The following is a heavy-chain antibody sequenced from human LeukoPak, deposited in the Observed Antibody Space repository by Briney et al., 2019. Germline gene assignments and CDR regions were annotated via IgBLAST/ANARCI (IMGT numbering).Heavy chain of an antibody. J-gene: IGHJ4*02. D-gene: IGHD3-10*01. Sequence: SETLSLTCTVFGGSIISYYWSWIRQPAGKGLEWIGRIYTSGSTNYNPFLKSRVTMSVDTSKNQFSLKLSSVTSADTAVYYCAKAAKYYFGSDTYYYFDYWGQGILVTVSS. CDR3: AKAAKYYFGSDTYYYFDY. V-gene: IGHV4-4*07. CDR2: IYTSGST. CDR1: GGSIISYY.